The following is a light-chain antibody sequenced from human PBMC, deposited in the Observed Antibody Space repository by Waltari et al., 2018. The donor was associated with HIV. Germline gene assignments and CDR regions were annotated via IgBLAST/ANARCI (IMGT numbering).Light chain of an antibody. CDR1: SSNIGNNS. CDR3: AAWDDSLSGG. J-gene: IGLJ3*02. Sequence: QSVLTQPPSASGTPGQRVYISCSGSSSNIGNNSVYWYQQLPGTAPKLLIYRNNQRPSGVPDRFSGSKSGTSASLAISGLRSEDEADYYCAAWDDSLSGGFGGGTKLTVL. V-gene: IGLV1-47*01. CDR2: RNN.